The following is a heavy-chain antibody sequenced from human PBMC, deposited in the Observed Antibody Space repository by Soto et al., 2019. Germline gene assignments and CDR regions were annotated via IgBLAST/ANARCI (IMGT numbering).Heavy chain of an antibody. Sequence: ESGPTLVNPTQTLTLTCTFSGFSPSTSGVGVGWIRQPPGKALEWLALIYWDDDKRYSPSLTSRLTITKDTSKNQVVLTMTNMDPVDTATYYCAHVLVVVANYGMDVWGQGTTVTVSS. CDR3: AHVLVVVANYGMDV. V-gene: IGHV2-5*02. CDR1: GFSPSTSGVG. D-gene: IGHD2-15*01. CDR2: IYWDDDK. J-gene: IGHJ6*02.